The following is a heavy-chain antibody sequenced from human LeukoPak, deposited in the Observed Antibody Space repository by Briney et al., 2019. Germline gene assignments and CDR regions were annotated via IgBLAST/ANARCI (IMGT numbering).Heavy chain of an antibody. Sequence: GGSLRLSCAASGFTFSSYGMSWVRQAPAKGVEWVSSISDDGRSTYYADSVKGRFTISKDNSKNTMYLQMNNLRAEDTAIYYCAKRVPYTSSSVYFDYWGQGTLVTVSS. CDR3: AKRVPYTSSSVYFDY. CDR2: ISDDGRST. D-gene: IGHD6-6*01. J-gene: IGHJ4*02. V-gene: IGHV3-23*01. CDR1: GFTFSSYG.